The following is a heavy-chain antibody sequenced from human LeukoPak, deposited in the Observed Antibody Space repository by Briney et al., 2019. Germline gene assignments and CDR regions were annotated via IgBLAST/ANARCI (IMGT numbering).Heavy chain of an antibody. CDR3: AKDSGQWLVLTFFDY. V-gene: IGHV3-23*01. CDR2: ISGSGGST. D-gene: IGHD6-19*01. J-gene: IGHJ4*02. CDR1: GFTFSSYA. Sequence: PGGSLRLSCAASGFTFSSYAMSWVRRAPGKGLEWVSAISGSGGSTYYADSVKGRFTISRDNSKNTLYLQMNSLRAEDTAVYYCAKDSGQWLVLTFFDYWGQGTLVTVSS.